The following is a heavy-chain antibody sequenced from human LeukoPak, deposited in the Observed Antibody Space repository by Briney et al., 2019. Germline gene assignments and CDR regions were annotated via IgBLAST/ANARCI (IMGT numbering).Heavy chain of an antibody. Sequence: GGSLRLSCAVSGFTFSDYAMSWVRQAPGKGLEWVSGISGSGAYSYYADSVKGRFTISRDNSKNTLYMQMNSLRAADTAVYYCAKGLAYTGYDYWFDPWGQGTLVTVSS. V-gene: IGHV3-23*01. CDR2: ISGSGAYS. D-gene: IGHD5-12*01. CDR3: AKGLAYTGYDYWFDP. CDR1: GFTFSDYA. J-gene: IGHJ5*02.